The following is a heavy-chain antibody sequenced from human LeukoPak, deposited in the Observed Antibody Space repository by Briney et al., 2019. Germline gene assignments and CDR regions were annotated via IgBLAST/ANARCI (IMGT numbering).Heavy chain of an antibody. CDR1: GSAFNTFA. V-gene: IGHV3-23*01. CDR2: ISASGSRT. J-gene: IGHJ3*01. Sequence: SGGSRRLSCVPSGSAFNTFAMNWVRQAPGKGLEWVSGISASGSRTYYGKSVKGRFTISRDNSKNTLFLQMNNLRGDDTARYFCARDQSPHYYDSSGYGAFNLWGQGTMVTVSS. CDR3: ARDQSPHYYDSSGYGAFNL. D-gene: IGHD3-22*01.